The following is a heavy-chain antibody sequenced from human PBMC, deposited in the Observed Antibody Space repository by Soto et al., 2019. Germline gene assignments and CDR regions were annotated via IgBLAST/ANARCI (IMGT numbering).Heavy chain of an antibody. J-gene: IGHJ5*02. Sequence: GGSLRLSCAACGFTFSSYAMTGVRQAPGKGLEWVSAMSGGGGSTYYADYGKGRFTISRDNSKSTLYLQMNSLRAEDTAVYYCAKIAYHDILSGSRKFNWFAPWGQGTLVTVSS. D-gene: IGHD3-9*01. CDR3: AKIAYHDILSGSRKFNWFAP. CDR2: MSGGGGST. V-gene: IGHV3-23*01. CDR1: GFTFSSYA.